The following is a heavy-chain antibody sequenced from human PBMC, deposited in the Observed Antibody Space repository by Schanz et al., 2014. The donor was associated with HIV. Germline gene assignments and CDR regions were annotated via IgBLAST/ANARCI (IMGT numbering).Heavy chain of an antibody. Sequence: GQLVESGGGVVQPGRSLKLSCVASGFPFNSYGMHWVRQAPGKGLEWVAVISHDGSKKYYADSVRGRITISRDNSKNTLYLQMNSLRADDTAVYYCAKGWRGYSISSWVDYWGQGSLVTVSS. CDR1: GFPFNSYG. CDR2: ISHDGSKK. V-gene: IGHV3-30*18. J-gene: IGHJ4*02. D-gene: IGHD6-6*01. CDR3: AKGWRGYSISSWVDY.